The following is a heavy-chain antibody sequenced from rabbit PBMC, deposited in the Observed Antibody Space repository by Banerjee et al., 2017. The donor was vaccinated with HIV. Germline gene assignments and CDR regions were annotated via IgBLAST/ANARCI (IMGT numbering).Heavy chain of an antibody. J-gene: IGHJ6*01. CDR1: GFSFSSYNY. D-gene: IGHD1-1*01. CDR3: ARGGLGSGYSL. V-gene: IGHV1S40*01. Sequence: QSLEESGGDLVKPEGSLTLTCTASGFSFSSYNYMCWVRQAPGKGLEWIGCIGIGMGNTYSASWAKGRFTITKTSSTTVTLQMTSLTAADTATYFCARGGLGSGYSLWGPGTLVTVS. CDR2: IGIGMGNT.